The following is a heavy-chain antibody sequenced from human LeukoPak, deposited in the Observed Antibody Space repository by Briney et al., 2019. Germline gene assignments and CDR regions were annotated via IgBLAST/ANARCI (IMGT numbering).Heavy chain of an antibody. J-gene: IGHJ3*02. CDR3: ARYVEMATIGAFDI. D-gene: IGHD5-24*01. CDR2: IYYSGST. V-gene: IGHV4-59*01. CDR1: GGSISSYY. Sequence: SWTLPLTCTVCGGSISSYYWSWIRQPPGKGLEWIGYIYYSGSTNYNPSLKSRVTISVDTSKNQFSLKLSSVTAADTAVYYCARYVEMATIGAFDIWGQGTMVTVSS.